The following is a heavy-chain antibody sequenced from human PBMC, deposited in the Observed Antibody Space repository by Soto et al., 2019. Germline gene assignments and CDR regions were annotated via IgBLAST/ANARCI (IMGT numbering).Heavy chain of an antibody. J-gene: IGHJ4*02. CDR3: AKASKTTYAVDS. CDR2: ISPDGTNK. Sequence: GGSLRLSCAASGFIFNIFGIHWVRQAPGKGLEWVAVISPDGTNKFYADSVKGRFTLFRDNSKNTVYLDMNSLRPEDTAVYYCAKASKTTYAVDSWGQGARVTVSS. CDR1: GFIFNIFG. V-gene: IGHV3-30*18.